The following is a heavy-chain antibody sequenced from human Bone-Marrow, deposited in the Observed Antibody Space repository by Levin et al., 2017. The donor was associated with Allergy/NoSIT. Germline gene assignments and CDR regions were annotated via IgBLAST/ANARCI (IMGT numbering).Heavy chain of an antibody. J-gene: IGHJ6*02. CDR2: INPHSGGT. Sequence: GESLKISCKASGYSFSDYYLNWVRQAPGQGLEWMGWINPHSGGTKYGQKFQGRVTMTRDTSIRTAYMELSRLRSDDTAVYFCATQQKLLRTNYGMDVWGLGTTVTVS. V-gene: IGHV1-2*02. CDR1: GYSFSDYY. D-gene: IGHD6-13*01. CDR3: ATQQKLLRTNYGMDV.